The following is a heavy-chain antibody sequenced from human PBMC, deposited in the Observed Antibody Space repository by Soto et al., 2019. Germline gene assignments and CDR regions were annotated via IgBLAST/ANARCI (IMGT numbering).Heavy chain of an antibody. J-gene: IGHJ6*02. CDR2: INPSGGST. D-gene: IGHD2-21*01. CDR1: GYTFTSYY. Sequence: ASVKVSCKASGYTFTSYYMHWVRQAPGQGLEWMGIINPSGGSTSYAQKFQGRVTMTSDTSTSTVYMALSSLTSEDTAVYYCARVHSPYGLHVWGQGTTVTVSS. V-gene: IGHV1-46*03. CDR3: ARVHSPYGLHV.